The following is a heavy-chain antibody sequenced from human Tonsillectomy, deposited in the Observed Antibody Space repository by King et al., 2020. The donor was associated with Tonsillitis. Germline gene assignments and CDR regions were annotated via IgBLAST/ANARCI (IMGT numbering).Heavy chain of an antibody. CDR3: ARDVAARPRWFDP. V-gene: IGHV4-39*07. J-gene: IGHJ5*02. D-gene: IGHD6-6*01. Sequence: QLQESGPGLVKPSETLSLTCTVSGGSISSSSYYWGWIRQPPGKGLEWIGSIYYSGSTYYNPSLKSRVPISVDTSKNQFSLKLSSVTAADTAVYYCARDVAARPRWFDPWGQGTLVTVSS. CDR2: IYYSGST. CDR1: GGSISSSSYY.